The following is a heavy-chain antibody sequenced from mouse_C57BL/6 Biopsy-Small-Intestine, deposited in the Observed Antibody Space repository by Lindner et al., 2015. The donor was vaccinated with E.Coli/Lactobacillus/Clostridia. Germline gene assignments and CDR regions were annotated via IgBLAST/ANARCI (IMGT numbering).Heavy chain of an antibody. Sequence: VQLQESGAELARPGASVKMPCKASGYPFSSYTIHWVKQRPGQGLEWIGYINPTSGYTKYNQKFKDKATLTADKSSNTASMQLSSLTSEDSAVYYCAAWLPYYAMDYWGSRNLSHRLL. CDR3: AAWLPYYAMDY. CDR2: INPTSGYT. J-gene: IGHJ4*01. D-gene: IGHD2-2*01. CDR1: GYPFSSYT. V-gene: IGHV1-4*01.